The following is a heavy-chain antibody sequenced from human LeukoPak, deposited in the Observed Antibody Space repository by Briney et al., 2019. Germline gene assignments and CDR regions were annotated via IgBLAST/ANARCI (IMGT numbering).Heavy chain of an antibody. CDR3: ARETRETGRGYHQTDAFDI. J-gene: IGHJ3*02. CDR2: IWSDGTNT. Sequence: PGGSLRLSCAASGFIFSHYGMHWVRQAPGKGLEWVAVIWSDGTNTFYAGSVKGRFTISRDNAQNTVFLQMSSLRVEDTAMYYCARETRETGRGYHQTDAFDIWGQGTMVSVSS. CDR1: GFIFSHYG. V-gene: IGHV3-30*12. D-gene: IGHD3-22*01.